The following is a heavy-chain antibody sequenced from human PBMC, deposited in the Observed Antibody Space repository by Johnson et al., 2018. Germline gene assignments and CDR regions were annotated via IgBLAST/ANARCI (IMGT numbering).Heavy chain of an antibody. J-gene: IGHJ6*03. CDR3: AKWSGASPHYYMDV. V-gene: IGHV3-30*18. D-gene: IGHD3/OR15-3a*01. CDR1: GYTFINYG. CDR2: TSSEGSKK. Sequence: QVQLVQSGGGVVQPGRSLRLSCVASGYTFINYGMHWVRQAPGKGLEWVAATTSSEGSKKDYVDSVKGRFTISRDNSKNPGYRQMNSLRVEDTAVYYCAKWSGASPHYYMDVWGKGTTVTVSS.